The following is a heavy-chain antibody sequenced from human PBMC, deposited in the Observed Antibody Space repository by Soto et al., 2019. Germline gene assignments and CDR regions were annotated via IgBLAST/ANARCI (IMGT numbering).Heavy chain of an antibody. J-gene: IGHJ4*02. CDR1: GGSISDSSYY. Sequence: QLQLQESGPGLVKPSETLSLTCTVSGGSISDSSYYWGWIRQPPGKGLEWIANIYYGGTTYYNPSLQSRVTISVDTSKHQFSLKISSVTAADTAVYYCARRQLRDYGDSGRGFDHWGQGTLVTVSS. V-gene: IGHV4-39*01. D-gene: IGHD4-17*01. CDR3: ARRQLRDYGDSGRGFDH. CDR2: IYYGGTT.